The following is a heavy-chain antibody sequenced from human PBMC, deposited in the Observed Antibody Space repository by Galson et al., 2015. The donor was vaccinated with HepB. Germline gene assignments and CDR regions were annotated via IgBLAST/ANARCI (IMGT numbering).Heavy chain of an antibody. CDR2: INSDGRST. CDR1: GFTFSGYW. Sequence: SLRLSCAAAGFTFSGYWMTWVRQAPGKGLVWVSRINSDGRSTSYADSVKGRFTISRDNAKNTMYLQMNSLRAEDTAVYYCARDQVLWFGSDEGGMDVWGQGTTVTVSS. D-gene: IGHD3-10*01. V-gene: IGHV3-74*01. CDR3: ARDQVLWFGSDEGGMDV. J-gene: IGHJ6*02.